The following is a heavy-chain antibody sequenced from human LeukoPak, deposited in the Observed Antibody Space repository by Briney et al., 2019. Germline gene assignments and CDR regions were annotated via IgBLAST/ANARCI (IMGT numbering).Heavy chain of an antibody. J-gene: IGHJ4*02. CDR3: ARYDYGTNPRNFFDY. D-gene: IGHD4-17*01. Sequence: GESLKISCKGSGYSFTSYWIGWVRQMPGKGLEWMGIIYPADSDTRYSPSFQGQVIISADKSISTAYLQWSSLKASDTAMYYCARYDYGTNPRNFFDYWGQGTLVTVSS. CDR1: GYSFTSYW. CDR2: IYPADSDT. V-gene: IGHV5-51*01.